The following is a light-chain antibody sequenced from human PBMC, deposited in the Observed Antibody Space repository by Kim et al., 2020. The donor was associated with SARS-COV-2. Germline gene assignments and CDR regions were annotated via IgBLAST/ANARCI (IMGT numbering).Light chain of an antibody. CDR1: SGHSSYA. V-gene: IGLV4-69*01. CDR2: LYSDGRH. J-gene: IGLJ3*02. CDR3: QAWGAGVRV. Sequence: PFNLPCTLGSGHSSYAIACHQQQPEKGPRYLMKLYSDGRHSKGDGIPDRFSGSSSGAERYLIISSLQSEDEADYFCQAWGAGVRVFGGGTKVTVL.